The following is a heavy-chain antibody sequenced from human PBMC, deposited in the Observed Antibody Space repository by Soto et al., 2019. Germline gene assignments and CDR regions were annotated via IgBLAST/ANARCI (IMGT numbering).Heavy chain of an antibody. D-gene: IGHD3-9*01. J-gene: IGHJ6*02. V-gene: IGHV4-30-4*01. CDR1: GGSISSGDYY. Sequence: SETLSLTCTVSGGSISSGDYYWSWIRQPPGKGLEWIGYIYYSGSTYDNPSLKSGVTIPVDTSKNQFSLKLSSVTAADTAVYYCAREMSLVYYDILTGPGGMDVWGQGTTVTVSS. CDR2: IYYSGST. CDR3: AREMSLVYYDILTGPGGMDV.